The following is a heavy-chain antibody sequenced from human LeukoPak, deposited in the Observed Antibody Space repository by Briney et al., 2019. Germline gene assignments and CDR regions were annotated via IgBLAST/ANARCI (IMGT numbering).Heavy chain of an antibody. CDR2: IYHSGST. CDR3: ARGYGPHTSGWDY. Sequence: PSETLSLTCAVSGGSFSSSDWWSWVRQPPGKGLEWIGEIYHSGSTNYNPSLKSRVTISVDKSKNQFSLKLSSVTAADTALYYCARGYGPHTSGWDYWGQGTLVTVSS. V-gene: IGHV4-4*02. J-gene: IGHJ4*02. D-gene: IGHD6-19*01. CDR1: GGSFSSSDW.